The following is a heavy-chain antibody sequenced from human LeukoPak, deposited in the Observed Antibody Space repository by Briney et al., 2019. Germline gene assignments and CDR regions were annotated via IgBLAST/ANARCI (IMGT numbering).Heavy chain of an antibody. CDR3: ARVDVGIAAAGTSGALWFDP. CDR2: INQDGSEK. J-gene: IGHJ5*02. D-gene: IGHD6-13*01. Sequence: PGGTLRLSCAASGFTFSSYGMSWVRQAPGKGLEWVANINQDGSEKYYVDSVKGRFTISRDNAKNSLYLQMNSLRAEDTAVYYCARVDVGIAAAGTSGALWFDPWGQGTLVTVSS. V-gene: IGHV3-7*04. CDR1: GFTFSSYG.